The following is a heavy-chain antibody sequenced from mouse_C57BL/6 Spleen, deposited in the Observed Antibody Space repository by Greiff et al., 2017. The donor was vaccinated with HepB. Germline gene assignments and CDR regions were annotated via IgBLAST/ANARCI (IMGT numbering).Heavy chain of an antibody. Sequence: EVKLMESEGGLVQPGSSMKLSCTASGFTFSDYYMAWVRQVPEKGLEWVANINYDGSSTYYLDSLKSRFIISRDNAKNILYLQMSSLKSEDTATYYCAREDSSDAMDYWGQGTSVTVSS. J-gene: IGHJ4*01. D-gene: IGHD3-2*02. V-gene: IGHV5-16*01. CDR2: INYDGSST. CDR3: AREDSSDAMDY. CDR1: GFTFSDYY.